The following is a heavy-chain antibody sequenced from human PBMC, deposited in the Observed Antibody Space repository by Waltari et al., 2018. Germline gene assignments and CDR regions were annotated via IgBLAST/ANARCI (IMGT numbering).Heavy chain of an antibody. CDR2: IYYSGST. CDR3: ARDHFDWFVIPGFGWFDP. V-gene: IGHV4-39*07. Sequence: QLQLQESGPGLVKPSETLSLTCTVSGGSISSSSYYLGWIRQPPGKGLEWIGSIYYSGSTYYNPSLKSRVTISVDTSKNQFSLKLSSVTAADTAVYYCARDHFDWFVIPGFGWFDPWGQGTLVTVSS. D-gene: IGHD3-9*01. J-gene: IGHJ5*02. CDR1: GGSISSSSYY.